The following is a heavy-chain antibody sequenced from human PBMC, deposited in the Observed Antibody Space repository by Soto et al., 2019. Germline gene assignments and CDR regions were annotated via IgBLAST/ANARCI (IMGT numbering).Heavy chain of an antibody. CDR2: INHSGST. D-gene: IGHD2-2*01. CDR3: ARDIPTRDIVVVPAAIDQYGMDV. Sequence: SETLSLTCAVYGGSFSGYYWSWIRQPPGKGLEWIGEINHSGSTNYNPSLKSRVTISVDTSKNQSSLKLSSVTAADTAVYYCARDIPTRDIVVVPAAIDQYGMDVWGQGATVTV. J-gene: IGHJ6*02. V-gene: IGHV4-34*01. CDR1: GGSFSGYY.